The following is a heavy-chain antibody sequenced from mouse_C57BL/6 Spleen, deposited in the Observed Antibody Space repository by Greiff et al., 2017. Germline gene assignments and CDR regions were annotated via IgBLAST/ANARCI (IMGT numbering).Heavy chain of an antibody. CDR2: IDPETGGT. CDR1: GYTFTDYE. CDR3: TRCTRVVARYFDV. D-gene: IGHD1-1*01. Sequence: QVQLQQSGAELVRPGASVTLSCKASGYTFTDYEMHWVKQTPVHGLEWIGAIDPETGGTAYNQKFKGKAILTADKSSSTAYMELRSLTSEDSAVYYCTRCTRVVARYFDVWGTGTTVTVSS. J-gene: IGHJ1*03. V-gene: IGHV1-15*01.